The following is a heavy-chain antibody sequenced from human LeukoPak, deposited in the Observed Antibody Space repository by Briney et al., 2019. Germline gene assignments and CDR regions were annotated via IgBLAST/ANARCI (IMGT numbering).Heavy chain of an antibody. CDR1: GYTFTSYY. J-gene: IGHJ6*03. Sequence: ASVKVSCKASGYTFTSYYMHWVRQAPGQGLEWMGIINLSGGSTSYAQKFQGRVTMTRDTSTSTVYMELSSLRSEDTAVYYCARAGGLTVPLSYYYYYYMDVWGKGTTVTVSS. CDR3: ARAGGLTVPLSYYYYYYMDV. D-gene: IGHD3-16*01. V-gene: IGHV1-46*01. CDR2: INLSGGST.